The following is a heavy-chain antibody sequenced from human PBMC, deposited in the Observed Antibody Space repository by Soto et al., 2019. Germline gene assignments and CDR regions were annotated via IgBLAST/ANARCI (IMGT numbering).Heavy chain of an antibody. V-gene: IGHV3-11*04. CDR2: IGGSVTSV. Sequence: PGGSLRLSCIASGFTFADYYMAWIRQVPGKGPEWLGDIGGSVTSVMGSSADSVKGRLSISRDNAKNSLFLQMLRMTEEDSAVYYCAREKVRIGAVDVWGQGTTVTVSS. CDR3: AREKVRIGAVDV. CDR1: GFTFADYY. D-gene: IGHD3-10*01. J-gene: IGHJ6*02.